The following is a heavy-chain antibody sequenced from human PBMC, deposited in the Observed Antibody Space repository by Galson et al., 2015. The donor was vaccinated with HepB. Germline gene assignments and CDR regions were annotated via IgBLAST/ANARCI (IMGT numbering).Heavy chain of an antibody. V-gene: IGHV1-69*13. CDR1: GGTFSSYA. Sequence: SVKVSCKASGGTFSSYAISWVRQAPGQGLEWMGGIIPIFGTANYAQKFQGRVTITADESTSTAYMELSSLRSEDTAVYYCARGSIPVVVTAIFDYWGQGTLVTVSS. D-gene: IGHD2-21*02. CDR2: IIPIFGTA. CDR3: ARGSIPVVVTAIFDY. J-gene: IGHJ4*02.